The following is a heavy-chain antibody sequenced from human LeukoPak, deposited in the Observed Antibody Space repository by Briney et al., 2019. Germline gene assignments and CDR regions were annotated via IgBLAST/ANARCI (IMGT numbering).Heavy chain of an antibody. Sequence: GGSLRLSCAASGFTVSSYSMNWVRQAPGKGLEWVSSISSSSNYIYYADSVKGRFTISRDNAKNSLYLQMNSLRAEDTAVYYCARGGYSYGGTFYWGPGTLVTVSS. D-gene: IGHD5-18*01. CDR3: ARGGYSYGGTFY. J-gene: IGHJ4*02. CDR1: GFTVSSYS. CDR2: ISSSSNYI. V-gene: IGHV3-21*01.